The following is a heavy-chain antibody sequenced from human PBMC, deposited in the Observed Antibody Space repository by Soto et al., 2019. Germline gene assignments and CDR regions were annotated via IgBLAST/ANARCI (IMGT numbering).Heavy chain of an antibody. CDR3: AKDRFLYCSGGSCYSDY. Sequence: EVQLLESGGGLVQPGGSLRLSCAASGFTFSSYAMSWVRQAPGKGLEWVSAISGSGGSTYYADSVKGRFTISRDNSKNTLYLQSNSLRAEDTAVYYCAKDRFLYCSGGSCYSDYWGQGTLVTVSS. V-gene: IGHV3-23*01. CDR1: GFTFSSYA. D-gene: IGHD2-15*01. J-gene: IGHJ4*02. CDR2: ISGSGGST.